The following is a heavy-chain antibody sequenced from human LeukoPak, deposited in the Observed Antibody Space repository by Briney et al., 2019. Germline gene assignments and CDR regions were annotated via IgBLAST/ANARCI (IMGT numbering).Heavy chain of an antibody. D-gene: IGHD1-26*01. J-gene: IGHJ4*02. CDR3: ARDAPAGSNWRSEPTFDF. CDR2: IKQNERTT. V-gene: IGHV3-7*04. CDR1: GFTSSTYW. Sequence: GGSRRLSCAVDGFTSSTYWMTWVRQAPRKGLEWVANIKQNERTTYYVSSVKGRFTISRDNAKNSLYLQMKSLRVDDTAAYYCARDAPAGSNWRSEPTFDFWGQGNLVTVSS.